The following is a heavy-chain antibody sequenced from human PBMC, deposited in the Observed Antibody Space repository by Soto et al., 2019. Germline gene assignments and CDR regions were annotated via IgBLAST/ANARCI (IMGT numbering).Heavy chain of an antibody. J-gene: IGHJ4*02. CDR1: GGSLSGATYS. CDR3: ARSREFDY. CDR2: IFPSGTT. Sequence: TLSLTCGVSGGSLSGATYSWNWIRQPPGKGLEWIGYIFPSGTTYCNPSLKSRVTISIDVSKNQFSLSLRSLTAADTAVYYCARSREFDYWSQGTLVTVSS. V-gene: IGHV4-30-2*01.